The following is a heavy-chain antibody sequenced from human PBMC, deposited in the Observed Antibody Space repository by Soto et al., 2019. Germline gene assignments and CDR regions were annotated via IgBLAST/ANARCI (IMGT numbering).Heavy chain of an antibody. CDR3: AREVKQLVLGYFDY. D-gene: IGHD6-13*01. V-gene: IGHV4-31*03. J-gene: IGHJ4*02. CDR1: GGSISSGGYY. Sequence: SETLSLTCTVSGGSISSGGYYWSWIRQHPGKGLEWIGYIYYSGSTYYNPSLKSRVTISVDTSKNQFSLKLSSVTAADTAVYYCAREVKQLVLGYFDYWGQGTLVTVSS. CDR2: IYYSGST.